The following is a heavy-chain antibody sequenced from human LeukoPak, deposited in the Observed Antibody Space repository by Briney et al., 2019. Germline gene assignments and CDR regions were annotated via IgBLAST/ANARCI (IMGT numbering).Heavy chain of an antibody. D-gene: IGHD2-2*02. CDR2: ISHSGST. CDR1: GGSFSSYY. V-gene: IGHV4-59*01. J-gene: IGHJ4*02. Sequence: PSETLSLTCTVSGGSFSSYYWSWIRQPPGKGLEWIGYISHSGSTNYNPSLKSRVTISVDTSENQFSLKLSSVTAADTAVYYCAREAGYCSSTRCYRHFDYWGQGTLVTVSS. CDR3: AREAGYCSSTRCYRHFDY.